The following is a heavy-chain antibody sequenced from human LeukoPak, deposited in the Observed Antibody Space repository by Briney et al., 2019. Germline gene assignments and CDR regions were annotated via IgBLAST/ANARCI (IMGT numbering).Heavy chain of an antibody. CDR2: MNPNSGNT. CDR3: ATDMVLRGVTSFDY. V-gene: IGHV1-8*01. J-gene: IGHJ4*02. D-gene: IGHD3-10*01. CDR1: GYTFTSYD. Sequence: ASVKVSCNASGYTFTSYDINWVRQATGQGLEWMGWMNPNSGNTGYAQKFQGRVTMTRNTSISTAYMELSSLRSEDTAVYYCATDMVLRGVTSFDYWGQGTLVTVSS.